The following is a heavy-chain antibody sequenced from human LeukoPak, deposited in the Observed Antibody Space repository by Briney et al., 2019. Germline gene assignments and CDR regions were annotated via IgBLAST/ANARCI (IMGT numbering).Heavy chain of an antibody. CDR1: GGSFSGYY. J-gene: IGHJ4*02. CDR3: ARRVVVPAATFDY. Sequence: PSETLSLTCAVYGGSFSGYYWSWIRQPPGKGLEWIGYIYHSGSTYYNPSLKSRVTISVDRSKNQFSLKLSSVTAADTAVYYCARRVVVPAATFDYWGQGTLVTVSS. V-gene: IGHV4-34*01. CDR2: IYHSGST. D-gene: IGHD2-2*01.